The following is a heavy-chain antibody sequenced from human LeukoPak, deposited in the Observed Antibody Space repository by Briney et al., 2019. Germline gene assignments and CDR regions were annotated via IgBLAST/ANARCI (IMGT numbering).Heavy chain of an antibody. V-gene: IGHV3-7*01. CDR1: GFTFSDYW. J-gene: IGHJ4*02. CDR3: ARGGGTFDY. Sequence: GGSLRLSCAVSGFTFSDYWMSGVRQAPGKGLEWVANIDQHGSESNHVDSVKGRFTISRDNAKNSLYLQMISLRAEDTAVYYCARGGGTFDYWGQGTLVTVSS. D-gene: IGHD1-26*01. CDR2: IDQHGSES.